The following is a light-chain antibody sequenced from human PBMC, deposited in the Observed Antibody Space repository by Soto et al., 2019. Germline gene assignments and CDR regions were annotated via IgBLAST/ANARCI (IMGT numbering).Light chain of an antibody. V-gene: IGLV3-1*01. CDR3: QAWDRGTAIV. CDR1: KLGDKS. Sequence: SYELTQPPSVSVSPGQTASITCSGDKLGDKSASWYQQKPGQSPLQVIYQDNRRPSGIPARFSGSNSGNTATLTISGTQAMAEADYYCQAWDRGTAIVFGTGTKVTAL. J-gene: IGLJ1*01. CDR2: QDN.